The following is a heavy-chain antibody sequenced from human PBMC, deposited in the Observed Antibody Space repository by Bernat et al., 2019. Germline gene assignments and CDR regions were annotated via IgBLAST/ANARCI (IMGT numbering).Heavy chain of an antibody. J-gene: IGHJ4*02. CDR1: GFTFSSYG. CDR3: GKDGSTSIDS. D-gene: IGHD2-2*01. Sequence: QVQLVESGGGVVQPGRSLRLSCTASGFTFSSYGMHWVRQAPGKGLEWVAVVSSDGNYKYYPDSVKGRFTISRDNSKNTLYLQMNSVRPEDTAVYYCGKDGSTSIDSWGQGTLVTVSS. CDR2: VSSDGNYK. V-gene: IGHV3-30*18.